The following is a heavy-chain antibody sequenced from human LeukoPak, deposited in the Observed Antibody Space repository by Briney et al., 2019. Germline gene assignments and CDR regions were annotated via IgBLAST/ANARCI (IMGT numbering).Heavy chain of an antibody. CDR1: GGSISSYY. D-gene: IGHD2-2*01. CDR2: IYYSGST. CDR3: AREGVVPAVHRYYYYMDV. Sequence: SETLSLTCTVSGGSISSYYWSWIRQPPGKGLEWIGYIYYSGSTNYNPSLKSRVTISVDTSKNQFSLKLSSVTAADTAVYYCAREGVVPAVHRYYYYMDVWGKGTTVTVSS. V-gene: IGHV4-59*12. J-gene: IGHJ6*03.